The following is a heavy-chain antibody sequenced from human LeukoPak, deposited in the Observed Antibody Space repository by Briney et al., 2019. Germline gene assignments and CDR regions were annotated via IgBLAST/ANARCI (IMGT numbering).Heavy chain of an antibody. V-gene: IGHV3-30-3*01. J-gene: IGHJ4*02. D-gene: IGHD2-15*01. CDR3: ARGYCSGGSCYDY. CDR2: ISYDGSNK. CDR1: GFTFSSYA. Sequence: GGSLRLSCAASGFTFSSYAMHWVRQAPGKGLEWVALISYDGSNKYYADSVKGRFTISRDNSKNTLYLQMNSLRAEDTAVYYCARGYCSGGSCYDYWGQGTLVTASS.